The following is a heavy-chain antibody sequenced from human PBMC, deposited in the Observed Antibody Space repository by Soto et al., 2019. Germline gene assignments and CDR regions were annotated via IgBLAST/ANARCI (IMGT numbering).Heavy chain of an antibody. Sequence: QVQLQQWGAGLLKPSETLSLTCAVSGASLSGYYRSWIRQPPGKGLEWIGETNDSGSTSYNPSLKSRVTLAVDTFKNQFSLKLTSMTAADTAVYYCAKHIVFRSGDGCYRGFDCWGQGTLVTVSS. CDR2: TNDSGST. J-gene: IGHJ4*02. V-gene: IGHV4-34*01. CDR3: AKHIVFRSGDGCYRGFDC. D-gene: IGHD2-15*01. CDR1: GASLSGYY.